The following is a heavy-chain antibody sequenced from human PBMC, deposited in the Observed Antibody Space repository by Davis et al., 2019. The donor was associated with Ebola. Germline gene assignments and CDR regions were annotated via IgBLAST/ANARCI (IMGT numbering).Heavy chain of an antibody. Sequence: PGGPLRPPCPASGSASRGSWMTWIRQAPGKGLEWLANIDLDGNRKTYVESTEGRFTISRDNAKNTLYLQMNSRRVEDTAVYYCTTDSGYDKFDLWGQGSLVTVSS. D-gene: IGHD5-12*01. CDR2: IDLDGNRK. J-gene: IGHJ5*02. V-gene: IGHV3-7*03. CDR1: GSASRGSW. CDR3: TTDSGYDKFDL.